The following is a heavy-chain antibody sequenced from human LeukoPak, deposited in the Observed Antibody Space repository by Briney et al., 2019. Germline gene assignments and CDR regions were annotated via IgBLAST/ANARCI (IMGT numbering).Heavy chain of an antibody. Sequence: ASVKVSCKASGYTFTSYGISWVRQAPGQGLEWMGWISAHNGNTNYAQKLQGRVTMTTDTSTSTAYMELRSLRSDDTAVYYCAIIVVVPAAQHFDYWGQGTLVTVSS. D-gene: IGHD2-2*01. CDR1: GYTFTSYG. CDR3: AIIVVVPAAQHFDY. V-gene: IGHV1-18*01. CDR2: ISAHNGNT. J-gene: IGHJ4*02.